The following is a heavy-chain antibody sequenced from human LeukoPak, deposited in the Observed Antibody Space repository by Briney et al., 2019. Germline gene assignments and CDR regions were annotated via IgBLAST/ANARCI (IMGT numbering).Heavy chain of an antibody. CDR3: ARDSYGPDY. CDR1: GYTFSSYH. J-gene: IGHJ4*02. CDR2: ITPSDGST. V-gene: IGHV1-46*01. Sequence: GASVKVSCMASGYTFSSYHVHWVRQAPGQGLEWMGKITPSDGSTTYAQNFQDRVTMTRDTSSSTGYMQLSSLRSEDTAVYYCARDSYGPDYWGQGTLVTVSS. D-gene: IGHD5-18*01.